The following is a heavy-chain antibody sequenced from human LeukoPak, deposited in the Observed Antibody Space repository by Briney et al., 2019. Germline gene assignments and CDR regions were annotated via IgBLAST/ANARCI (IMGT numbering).Heavy chain of an antibody. Sequence: GGSLRLSCAASGFTFSSYEMNWVRQAPGKGLEWVSYISSSGSTIYYADSVKGRFTISRDNAKNSLYLQMNSLRAEDRAVYYCARESGYGDYGYWGQGTLVTVSS. V-gene: IGHV3-48*03. J-gene: IGHJ4*02. D-gene: IGHD4-17*01. CDR1: GFTFSSYE. CDR3: ARESGYGDYGY. CDR2: ISSSGSTI.